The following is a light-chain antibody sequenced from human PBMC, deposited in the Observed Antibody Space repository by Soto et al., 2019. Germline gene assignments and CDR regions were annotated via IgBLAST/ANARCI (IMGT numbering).Light chain of an antibody. V-gene: IGLV2-14*01. Sequence: QSVLTQPASVSGSPGQSITISCTGTSSDVGRYNYVSWYQQHPGKARKLIIYEVTNRASGVSNRFSASKSGNTASLTISGLQAEDEADYYCSSYTSSSILYVFGTGTKLTVL. CDR1: SSDVGRYNY. CDR3: SSYTSSSILYV. J-gene: IGLJ1*01. CDR2: EVT.